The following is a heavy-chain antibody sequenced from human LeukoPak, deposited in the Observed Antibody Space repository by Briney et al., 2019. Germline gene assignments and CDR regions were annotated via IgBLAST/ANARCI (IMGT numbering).Heavy chain of an antibody. Sequence: GGSLRLSCAASGLNLDAYAMHWVRQAPGKGLEWVSLISGDGTITYYADSVKGRFTISRDNSKNSLFLEMNSLRSEDTALYYCAKDTPLFYHYYGIDVWGQGTTVTASS. J-gene: IGHJ6*02. CDR3: AKDTPLFYHYYGIDV. CDR1: GLNLDAYA. V-gene: IGHV3-43*02. CDR2: ISGDGTIT.